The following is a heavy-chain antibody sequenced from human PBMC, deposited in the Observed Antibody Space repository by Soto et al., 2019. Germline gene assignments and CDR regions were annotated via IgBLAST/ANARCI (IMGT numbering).Heavy chain of an antibody. CDR2: MNPNSGNT. Sequence: VKVSCKASGYTFTSYDVTWVRQATGQGLEWMGWMNPNSGNTGYAQKFQGRVTMTRNTSISTAYMELSSLRSEDTAVYYCARLTRISFNSLLYYYYYMDVWGKGTTVTVSS. J-gene: IGHJ6*03. D-gene: IGHD2-15*01. CDR1: GYTFTSYD. V-gene: IGHV1-8*01. CDR3: ARLTRISFNSLLYYYYYMDV.